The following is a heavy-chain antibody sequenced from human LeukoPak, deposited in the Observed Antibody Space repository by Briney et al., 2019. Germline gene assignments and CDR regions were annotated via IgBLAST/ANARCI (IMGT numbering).Heavy chain of an antibody. J-gene: IGHJ4*02. Sequence: SETLSLTCAVYGGSFSGYYWSWIRQPPGKGLEWIGEINHSGSTNYNPSLKSRVTISVDTSKNQFSLKLSSVTAAGTAVYYCARAGTDFRGGRRTYYYDSSGYRRPYYFDYWGQGTLVTVSS. CDR2: INHSGST. CDR3: ARAGTDFRGGRRTYYYDSSGYRRPYYFDY. D-gene: IGHD3-22*01. V-gene: IGHV4-34*01. CDR1: GGSFSGYY.